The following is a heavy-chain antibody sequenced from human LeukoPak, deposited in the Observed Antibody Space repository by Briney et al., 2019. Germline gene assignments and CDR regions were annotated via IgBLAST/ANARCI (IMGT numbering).Heavy chain of an antibody. D-gene: IGHD2/OR15-2a*01. CDR2: ISYNGNNE. J-gene: IGHJ4*02. Sequence: PGGSLRLSCAASGLTFSHYAMHWVRQAPGTGLEWLTVISYNGNNEYYTDSVKGRFTISRDNFKNTLYLHMNSLRVEDTAVYYCAREDYGNYYFDYWGQGTLVTVSS. CDR3: AREDYGNYYFDY. CDR1: GLTFSHYA. V-gene: IGHV3-30*14.